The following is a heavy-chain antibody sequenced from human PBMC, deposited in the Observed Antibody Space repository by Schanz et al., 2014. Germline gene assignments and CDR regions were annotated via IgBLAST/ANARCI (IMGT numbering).Heavy chain of an antibody. J-gene: IGHJ4*01. CDR1: GFTVSSNY. D-gene: IGHD7-27*01. CDR2: TKAGGRDI. V-gene: IGHV3-11*04. Sequence: QVQLVESGGGVVQPGGSLRLSCAVSGFTVSSNYMSWVRQAPGKGLEWVSYTKAGGRDIHYADSVKGRFTISRDEVKHSVYLQMNSLRDDDTAVYYCARDDAWAFDYWGHGTLVTVSS. CDR3: ARDDAWAFDY.